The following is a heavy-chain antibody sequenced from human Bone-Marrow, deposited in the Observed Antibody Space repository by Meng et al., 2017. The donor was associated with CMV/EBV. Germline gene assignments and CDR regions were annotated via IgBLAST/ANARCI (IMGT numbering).Heavy chain of an antibody. Sequence: ASVKVSCKASGYTFTGYYMHWVRQAPGQGLEWMGWISAYNGNTNYAQKLQGRVTMTTDTSTSTAYMELRSLRSDDTAVYYCARDLVTMIDDYGMDVWGQGTTVTVSS. CDR3: ARDLVTMIDDYGMDV. D-gene: IGHD3-22*01. CDR2: ISAYNGNT. J-gene: IGHJ6*02. CDR1: GYTFTGYY. V-gene: IGHV1-18*04.